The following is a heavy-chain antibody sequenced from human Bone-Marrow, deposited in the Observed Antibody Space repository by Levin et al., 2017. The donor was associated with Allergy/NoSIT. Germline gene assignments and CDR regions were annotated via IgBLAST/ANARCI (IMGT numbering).Heavy chain of an antibody. V-gene: IGHV1-3*01. Sequence: ASVKVSCKASGNSLTAYSIYWLRQAPGQRLEWMGWINAGNDDTKYSHKFQHRVTITGDTSANIAYLEVSRLTSEDTAVYYCAALGYCTSSSCYTMPLWGQGTLVTVSS. CDR1: GNSLTAYS. D-gene: IGHD2-2*02. J-gene: IGHJ4*02. CDR3: AALGYCTSSSCYTMPL. CDR2: INAGNDDT.